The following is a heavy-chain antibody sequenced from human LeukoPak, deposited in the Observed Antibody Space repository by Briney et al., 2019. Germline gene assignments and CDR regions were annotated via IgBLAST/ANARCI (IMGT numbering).Heavy chain of an antibody. CDR3: ASTYCGGDCYSQELDY. V-gene: IGHV3-30*03. CDR2: ISYDGSNK. CDR1: GFTFSSYG. J-gene: IGHJ4*02. Sequence: PGGSLRLSCAASGFTFSSYGMHWVRQAPGKGLEWVAVISYDGSNKYYADSVKGRFTISRDNSKNTLYLQMNSLRAEDTAVYYCASTYCGGDCYSQELDYWGQGTLVTVSS. D-gene: IGHD2-21*02.